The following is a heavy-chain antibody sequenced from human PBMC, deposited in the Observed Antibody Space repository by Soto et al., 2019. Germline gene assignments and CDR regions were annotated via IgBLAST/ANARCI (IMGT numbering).Heavy chain of an antibody. CDR1: GFSLSTSGMR. V-gene: IGHV2-70*04. Sequence: SGPTLVNPTQTLTLTCTFSGFSLSTSGMRVSWIRQPPGKALEWLARIDWDDDKFYSTSLKTRLTISKDTSKNQVVLTMTNMDPVDTATYYCARTHSSGWTFGYWGQGTLVTVSS. D-gene: IGHD6-19*01. J-gene: IGHJ4*02. CDR3: ARTHSSGWTFGY. CDR2: IDWDDDK.